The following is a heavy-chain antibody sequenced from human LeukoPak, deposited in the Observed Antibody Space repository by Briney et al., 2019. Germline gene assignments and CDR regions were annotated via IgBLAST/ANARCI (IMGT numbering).Heavy chain of an antibody. CDR2: ISFDGSNK. Sequence: TGGSLRLSCAASGFTFSSYAMHWVRQAPGKGLEWVAVISFDGSNKYYADSVKGRFTISRDNSKNTLYLQMNSLRAEDTAVYYCAKLISPYDYWGQGTLVTVSS. CDR3: AKLISPYDY. CDR1: GFTFSSYA. V-gene: IGHV3-30*04. J-gene: IGHJ4*02. D-gene: IGHD5-24*01.